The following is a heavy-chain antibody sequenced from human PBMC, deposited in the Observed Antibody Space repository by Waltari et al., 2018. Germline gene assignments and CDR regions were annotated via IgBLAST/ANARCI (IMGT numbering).Heavy chain of an antibody. V-gene: IGHV4-34*01. D-gene: IGHD5-18*01. CDR1: GGSFSGYY. CDR3: ARGRGGYSYGNPQIRFDY. J-gene: IGHJ4*02. Sequence: QVQLQQWGAGLLKPSETLSLTCAVYGGSFSGYYGRWLRQPPGKGLEWIGEINHSGSTNYNPSLKSRVTISVDTSKNQFSLKLSSVTAADTAVYYCARGRGGYSYGNPQIRFDYWGQGTLVTVSS. CDR2: INHSGST.